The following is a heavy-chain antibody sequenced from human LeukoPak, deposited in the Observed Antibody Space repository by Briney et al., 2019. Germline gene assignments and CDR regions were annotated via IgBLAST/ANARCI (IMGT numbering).Heavy chain of an antibody. V-gene: IGHV3-30*18. CDR3: VKDRSEYQLPENWFDP. D-gene: IGHD2-2*01. CDR2: ISYDGSNK. Sequence: GGSLRLSCAASGFTFSSYGMHWVRQAPGKGLEWVAVISYDGSNKYYADSVKGRFTISRDNSKNTLYLQMNSLRAEDTAVYYCVKDRSEYQLPENWFDPWGQGTLVTVSS. J-gene: IGHJ5*02. CDR1: GFTFSSYG.